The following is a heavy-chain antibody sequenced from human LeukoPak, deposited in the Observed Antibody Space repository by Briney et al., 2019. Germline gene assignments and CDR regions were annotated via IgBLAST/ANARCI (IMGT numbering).Heavy chain of an antibody. D-gene: IGHD3-22*01. CDR2: IYYSGST. V-gene: IGHV4-59*01. Sequence: SETLSPTCTVSGGSIGSYYWSWIRQPPGKGLEWIGYIYYSGSTNYNPSLKSRVTISVDTSKNQFSLKLSSVTAADTAVYYCARGGWNKFDYWGQGTLVTVSS. CDR3: ARGGWNKFDY. CDR1: GGSIGSYY. J-gene: IGHJ4*02.